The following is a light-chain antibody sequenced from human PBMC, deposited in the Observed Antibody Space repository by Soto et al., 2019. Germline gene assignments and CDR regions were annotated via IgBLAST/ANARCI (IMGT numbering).Light chain of an antibody. CDR1: SSNIGRGN. V-gene: IGLV1-44*01. Sequence: QSVLTQPPSVCATPGQRVTISCSGSSSNIGRGNVNWYEQVPGTAPKLLVYSINQRPSGVPDRFSVSKSGTSASLAITGLQSVDDSDYYCSAWDLRLNAYVFGTGTNSTVL. CDR2: SIN. CDR3: SAWDLRLNAYV. J-gene: IGLJ1*01.